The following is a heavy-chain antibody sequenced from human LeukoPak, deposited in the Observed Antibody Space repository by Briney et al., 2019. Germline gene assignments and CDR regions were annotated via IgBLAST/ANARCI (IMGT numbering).Heavy chain of an antibody. CDR3: AKDGGVSGVGATRALDY. CDR1: GFTFDDYA. D-gene: IGHD1-26*01. CDR2: ISWNSGSI. J-gene: IGHJ4*02. Sequence: QAGGSLRLSCAASGFTFDDYAMHWVRQAPGKGLEWVSGISWNSGSIGYADSVKGRFTISRDNAKNSLCLQMNSLRAEDTALYYCAKDGGVSGVGATRALDYWGQGTLVTVSS. V-gene: IGHV3-9*01.